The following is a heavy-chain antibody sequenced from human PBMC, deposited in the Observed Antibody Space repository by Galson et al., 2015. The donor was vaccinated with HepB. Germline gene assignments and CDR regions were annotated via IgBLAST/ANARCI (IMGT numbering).Heavy chain of an antibody. D-gene: IGHD2-2*02. J-gene: IGHJ6*02. Sequence: SVKVSCKASGYTFTSYYMHWVRQAPGQGLEWMGIINPSGGSTSYAQKFQGRVTMTRDTSTSTVYMELSSLRSEDTAVYYCARDCVGSTSCYTSFSRSQDYYGMNVWGQGTTVTVSS. CDR3: ARDCVGSTSCYTSFSRSQDYYGMNV. CDR2: INPSGGST. V-gene: IGHV1-46*01. CDR1: GYTFTSYY.